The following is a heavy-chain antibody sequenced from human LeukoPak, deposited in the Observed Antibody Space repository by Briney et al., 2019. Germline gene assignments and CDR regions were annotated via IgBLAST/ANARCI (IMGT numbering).Heavy chain of an antibody. CDR1: GFTFSSYG. V-gene: IGHV3-33*01. CDR3: ARCRDSEGYNLLRY. Sequence: GGSLRLSCAASGFTFSSYGMHWVRQAPGKGLEWVAVIWSDGSNKYYADSVEGRFTISRDNSKNTLYLQMNSLRAEDTAVYYCARCRDSEGYNLLRYWGQGTLVTVSS. CDR2: IWSDGSNK. J-gene: IGHJ4*02. D-gene: IGHD1-14*01.